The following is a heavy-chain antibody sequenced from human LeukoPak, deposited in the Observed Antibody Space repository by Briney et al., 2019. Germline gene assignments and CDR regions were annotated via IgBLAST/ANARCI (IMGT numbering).Heavy chain of an antibody. V-gene: IGHV1-69*13. D-gene: IGHD2-2*01. CDR2: IIPIFGTA. J-gene: IGHJ4*02. Sequence: ASVKVSCKASGGTFSSYAISWVRQAPGQGLEWMGGIIPIFGTANYAQEFQGRVTITADESTSTAYMELSSLRSEDTAVYYCARESRSSNQMGLFDYWGQGTLVTVSS. CDR3: ARESRSSNQMGLFDY. CDR1: GGTFSSYA.